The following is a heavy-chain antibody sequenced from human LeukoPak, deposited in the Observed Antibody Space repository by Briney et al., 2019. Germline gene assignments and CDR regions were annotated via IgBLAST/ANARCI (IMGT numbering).Heavy chain of an antibody. V-gene: IGHV3-30*02. CDR2: IWYDGSNK. CDR1: GFTFSSNG. CDR3: TTDRGYSST. J-gene: IGHJ4*02. D-gene: IGHD5-18*01. Sequence: GGSLRLSGAASGFTFSSNGMHWVGQAPGKGLEWVAFIWYDGSNKYYADSVKGRFTISRDNSKNTLYLQMNSLRAEDTAVYYCTTDRGYSSTWGQGTLVTVSS.